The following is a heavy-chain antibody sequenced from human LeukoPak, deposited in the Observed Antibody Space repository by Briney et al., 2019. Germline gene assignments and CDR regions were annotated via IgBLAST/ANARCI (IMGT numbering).Heavy chain of an antibody. CDR2: IYSSGRT. CDR3: ARTHGLYFYYMDV. Sequence: PSETLSLTCTVSGDSISSGSYYWSWIRQPAGEGLEWIGRIYSSGRTHYSPSLKSRVTISVDTSRNQFSLKLSSVSAADTAVCYCARTHGLYFYYMDVWGKGTTVTISS. CDR1: GDSISSGSYY. D-gene: IGHD3/OR15-3a*01. J-gene: IGHJ6*03. V-gene: IGHV4-61*02.